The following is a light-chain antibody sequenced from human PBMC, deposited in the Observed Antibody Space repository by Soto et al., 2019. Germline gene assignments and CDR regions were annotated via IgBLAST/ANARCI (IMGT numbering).Light chain of an antibody. J-gene: IGKJ1*01. Sequence: EVVMTQSPATLSVSPGERATLFCWASESVTSSLAWYQQKPGQPPRLLIYAASTRATDVPARFSGGGSETEFTLTISSLQSEDFAVYFCQQYNIWPLWTFGQGTKVDIK. V-gene: IGKV3-15*01. CDR2: AAS. CDR1: ESVTSS. CDR3: QQYNIWPLWT.